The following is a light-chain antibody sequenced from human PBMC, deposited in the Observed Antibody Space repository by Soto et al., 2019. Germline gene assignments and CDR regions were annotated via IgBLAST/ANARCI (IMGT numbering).Light chain of an antibody. CDR3: QQYNIWPPIT. V-gene: IGKV3-15*01. CDR2: GAY. CDR1: QSVSSN. Sequence: EIVMTQSPATLSVSPGERATLSCRASQSVSSNLAWYQQKPGQAPRLLIYGAYTRAAGVPARFSGSGSGTAFTLTITSMQSEDTALYYCQQYNIWPPITFGQGTRLEIK. J-gene: IGKJ5*01.